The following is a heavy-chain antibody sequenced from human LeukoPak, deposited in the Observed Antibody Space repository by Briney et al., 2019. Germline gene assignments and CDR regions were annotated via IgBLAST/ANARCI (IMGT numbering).Heavy chain of an antibody. CDR2: IYYSGST. D-gene: IGHD1-26*01. CDR1: GGSISSYY. CDR3: ARVGSVGATLS. Sequence: SETLSLTCTVSGGSISSYYWSWIRQPPGKGLEWIGYIYYSGSTNYNPSLKSRVTISVDTSKNRFSLKLSSVTAADTAVYYCARVGSVGATLSWGQGTLVTFSS. V-gene: IGHV4-59*01. J-gene: IGHJ5*02.